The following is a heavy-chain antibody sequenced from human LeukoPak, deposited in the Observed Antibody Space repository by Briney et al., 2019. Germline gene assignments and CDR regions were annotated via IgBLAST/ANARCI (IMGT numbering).Heavy chain of an antibody. Sequence: GGSLRLSCAASGFTFSSYWMNWARKAPGKGLEWVASINHNGNVNYYVDSVKGRFTISRDNAKNSLYLQMTNLRAEDTAVYFCARGGGLDVWGQGATVTVSS. CDR3: ARGGGLDV. CDR2: INHNGNVN. D-gene: IGHD3-16*01. CDR1: GFTFSSYW. V-gene: IGHV3-7*03. J-gene: IGHJ6*02.